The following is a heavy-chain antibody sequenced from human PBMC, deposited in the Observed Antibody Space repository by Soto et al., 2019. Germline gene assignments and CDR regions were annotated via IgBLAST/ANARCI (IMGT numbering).Heavy chain of an antibody. V-gene: IGHV3-72*01. CDR2: IRKKTNSYTT. Sequence: GGSLRLSCAASGLTFSDRYMDWVRQAPGKGLEWVGRIRKKTNSYTTEYAASVKGRFIISRDDSTNSLYLQMSSLKTEDTAVYYCTTVTAVDYYFDYWGQGTPVTVSS. J-gene: IGHJ4*02. D-gene: IGHD2-21*02. CDR1: GLTFSDRY. CDR3: TTVTAVDYYFDY.